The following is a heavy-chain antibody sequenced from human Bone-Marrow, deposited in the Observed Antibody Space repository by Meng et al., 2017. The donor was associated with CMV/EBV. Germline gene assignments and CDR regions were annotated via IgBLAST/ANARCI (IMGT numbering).Heavy chain of an antibody. CDR3: ARDRGLHVTVRYFDY. CDR2: IIPILGIA. V-gene: IGHV1-69*10. Sequence: SVKVSCKASGGTFSSYAISWVRQAPGQGLEWMGGIIPILGIANYAQKFQGRVTITADKSTSTVYMELSSLRSEDTAVYYCARDRGLHVTVRYFDYWGQGTLVTVSS. J-gene: IGHJ4*02. CDR1: GGTFSSYA. D-gene: IGHD5-24*01.